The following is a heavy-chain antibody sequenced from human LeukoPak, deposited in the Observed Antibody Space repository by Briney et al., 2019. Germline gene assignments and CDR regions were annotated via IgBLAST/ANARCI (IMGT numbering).Heavy chain of an antibody. CDR1: STIVSGYY. Sequence: SETLSLTCTVSSTIVSGYYWSWIRQPPGKGLEWIGYIYHSGNTNYNPSLTSRVSISVDTSENNFSLELTSVTAADTAMYYCARHLQWLARDAFDLWGQGTLVTVSS. CDR3: ARHLQWLARDAFDL. D-gene: IGHD6-19*01. J-gene: IGHJ3*01. V-gene: IGHV4-59*08. CDR2: IYHSGNT.